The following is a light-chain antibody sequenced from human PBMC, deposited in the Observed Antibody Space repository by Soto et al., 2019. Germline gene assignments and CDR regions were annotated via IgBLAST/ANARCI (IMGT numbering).Light chain of an antibody. CDR1: QSVGTS. V-gene: IGKV3-20*01. Sequence: DTILTQTPGTLSFSPGDSAALSCRPSQSVGTSLAWYQQKPGQAPRLLIYGASSRATGIPDRFSGSGSGTDFTLTISRLEPEDFAVYYCQQYGSSRWTFGQGTKVDIK. CDR3: QQYGSSRWT. CDR2: GAS. J-gene: IGKJ1*01.